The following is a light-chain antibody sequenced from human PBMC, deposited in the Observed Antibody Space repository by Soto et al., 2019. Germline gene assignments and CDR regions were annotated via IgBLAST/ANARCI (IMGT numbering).Light chain of an antibody. CDR1: SSDVGGYDY. CDR2: ELS. CDR3: SSYTDITTGGV. V-gene: IGLV2-14*03. Sequence: QSALTQPASGSGSPGQSITISCTGTSSDVGGYDYVSWYQQHPGKAPKLIIYELSHRPSGVSNRFSASKSGDTASLTISGLQAEYEAHYYCSSYTDITTGGVFGGGTKVTVL. J-gene: IGLJ3*02.